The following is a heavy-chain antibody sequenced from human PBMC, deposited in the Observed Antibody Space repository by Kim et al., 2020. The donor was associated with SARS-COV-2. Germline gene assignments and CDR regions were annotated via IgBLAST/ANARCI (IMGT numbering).Heavy chain of an antibody. Sequence: GGSLRLSCAASGFTFDDYAMHWVRQAPGKGLEWVSGISWSSGSIGYADSVKGRFTISRDNAKNSLYLQMNSLRPEDTALYYCAKDLAALGPEGMDVWGQGTTVTVSS. CDR2: ISWSSGSI. CDR3: AKDLAALGPEGMDV. D-gene: IGHD6-6*01. J-gene: IGHJ6*02. V-gene: IGHV3-9*01. CDR1: GFTFDDYA.